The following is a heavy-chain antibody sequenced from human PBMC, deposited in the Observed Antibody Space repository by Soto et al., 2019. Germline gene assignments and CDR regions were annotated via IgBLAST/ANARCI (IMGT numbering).Heavy chain of an antibody. J-gene: IGHJ6*02. V-gene: IGHV4-59*12. CDR3: AREGVVVAAAGTPRYKATYYYYGMDV. D-gene: IGHD6-13*01. CDR1: GGSISSYY. CDR2: IYYSGST. Sequence: SETLSLTCTVSGGSISSYYWSWIRQPPGKGLEWIGYIYYSGSTNYNPSLKSRVTISVDTSKNQFSLKLSSVTAADMAVYYCAREGVVVAAAGTPRYKATYYYYGMDVWGQGTTVTVSS.